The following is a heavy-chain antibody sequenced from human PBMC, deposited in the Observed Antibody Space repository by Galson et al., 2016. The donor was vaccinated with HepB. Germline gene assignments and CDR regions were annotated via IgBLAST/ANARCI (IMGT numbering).Heavy chain of an antibody. D-gene: IGHD6-13*01. CDR2: IKVDGNEK. Sequence: SLRLSCAASGFTLRVYWMSWVRQAPGKSLERVATIKVDGNEKYYVDSVKGRFTISGDNAKNSMYLQMNSLRAEDTALYYCTRLRLPIAAAGHFDHWGQGTLVTVSS. CDR3: TRLRLPIAAAGHFDH. V-gene: IGHV3-7*03. CDR1: GFTLRVYW. J-gene: IGHJ4*02.